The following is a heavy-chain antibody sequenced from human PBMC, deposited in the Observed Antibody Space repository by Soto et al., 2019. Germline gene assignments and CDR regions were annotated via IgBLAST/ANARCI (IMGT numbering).Heavy chain of an antibody. D-gene: IGHD6-13*01. J-gene: IGHJ3*01. Sequence: EVQLLESGGGLVQPGGSLRLSCAASGFTFSSYAMSWVRQAPGKGLEWVSAISGSGGSTYYADSVKGRFTISRDNSKNTLYLQMNSLRAEDTAVYYCTTSGRSWPDSFDFWGQGAMVTVSS. CDR3: TTSGRSWPDSFDF. V-gene: IGHV3-23*01. CDR2: ISGSGGST. CDR1: GFTFSSYA.